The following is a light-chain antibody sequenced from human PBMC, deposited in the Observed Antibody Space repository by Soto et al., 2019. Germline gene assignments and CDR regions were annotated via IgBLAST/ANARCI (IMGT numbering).Light chain of an antibody. CDR2: GAS. CDR1: QSVSSSSY. Sequence: EIVLTQSPGTLSLSPGERATLSCRASQSVSSSSYLAWYQQKPGQAPRLLIYGASSRATGIPDRFSGSGSGTDFTLTSSRLEPEDFAVYYCHQYGSSPSYTFGQWTKLEIK. J-gene: IGKJ2*01. CDR3: HQYGSSPSYT. V-gene: IGKV3-20*01.